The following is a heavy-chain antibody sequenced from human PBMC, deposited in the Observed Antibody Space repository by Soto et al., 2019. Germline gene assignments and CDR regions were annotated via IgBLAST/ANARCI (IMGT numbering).Heavy chain of an antibody. CDR3: ARDRDVAAPGTVEPDYYYGMDV. J-gene: IGHJ6*02. CDR2: AIPVLGVA. D-gene: IGHD6-13*01. CDR1: GGNFRSQSIS. V-gene: IGHV1-69*08. Sequence: QVQLVQSGAEVKKPGSSVKVSCKASGGNFRSQSISISWVRQAPGQGLEWMGRAIPVLGVANYAQKFQGRVTITADKVTSTVYMELSSLGSEDTAVYYCARDRDVAAPGTVEPDYYYGMDVWGQGTTVTVSS.